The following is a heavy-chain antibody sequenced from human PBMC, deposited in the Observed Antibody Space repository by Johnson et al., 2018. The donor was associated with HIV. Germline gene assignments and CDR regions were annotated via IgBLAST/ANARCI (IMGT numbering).Heavy chain of an antibody. J-gene: IGHJ3*02. CDR1: GFPFSSYG. V-gene: IGHV3-30*18. CDR3: TKDETPMKRAFDI. CDR2: TSYDGSNN. Sequence: QVQLVESGGGVVQPGRSLRLSCAASGFPFSSYGMHWVRQAPGEGLEWVAVTSYDGSNNCYADSVKGRFTISRDNSKNALYLQMTSLRAEDTAVYYWTKDETPMKRAFDIWGQGTMVTVSS.